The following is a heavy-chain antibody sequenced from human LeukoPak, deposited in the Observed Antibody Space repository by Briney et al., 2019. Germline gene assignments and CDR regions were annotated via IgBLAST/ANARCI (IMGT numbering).Heavy chain of an antibody. CDR1: GFTFSSYA. CDR2: ISGSGGST. V-gene: IGHV3-23*01. CDR3: AKGGPSSTYFDY. D-gene: IGHD6-13*01. J-gene: IGHJ4*02. Sequence: GGSLRLSCAASGFTFSSYAMSWVRQALGKGLEWVSAISGSGGSTYYADSVKGRYTISRDNSKKTLYLQMKSLSAEDTAVYYCAKGGPSSTYFDYWGQGTLVTVSS.